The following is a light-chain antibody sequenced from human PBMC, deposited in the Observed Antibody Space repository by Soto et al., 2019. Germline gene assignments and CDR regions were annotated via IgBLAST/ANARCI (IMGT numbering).Light chain of an antibody. Sequence: EIVLTQSPATLSSFPGERATLSCRASQSVSSSSLAWYQQRRGQAPRLLIHGASSRAAGIPDRFSGSGSGTDFTLTISRLEPEDFAVYYCQQYGSSPRTFGQGTKVDIK. CDR1: QSVSSSS. CDR3: QQYGSSPRT. J-gene: IGKJ1*01. CDR2: GAS. V-gene: IGKV3-20*01.